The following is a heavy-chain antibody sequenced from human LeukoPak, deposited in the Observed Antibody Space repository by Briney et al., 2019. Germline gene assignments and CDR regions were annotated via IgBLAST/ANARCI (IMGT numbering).Heavy chain of an antibody. CDR2: IYSVGST. CDR3: ARVRASTTIFGVVRGNWFDP. D-gene: IGHD3-3*01. CDR1: GFTVSSNY. Sequence: GGSLRLSCAASGFTVSSNYMSWVRQAPGKGLEWVSVIYSVGSTYYADSVKGRFTISRDNSKNSLYLNMKRLRAEDTAVYYCARVRASTTIFGVVRGNWFDPWGQGTLVTVSS. J-gene: IGHJ5*02. V-gene: IGHV3-66*02.